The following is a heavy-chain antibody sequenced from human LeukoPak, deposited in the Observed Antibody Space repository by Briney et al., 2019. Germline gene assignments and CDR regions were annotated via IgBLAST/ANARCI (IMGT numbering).Heavy chain of an antibody. D-gene: IGHD3-10*01. J-gene: IGHJ3*02. CDR2: INPNSGGT. Sequence: VASVTVSFTASGYTFTGYYMHWVRQAPGPGLEWMGWINPNSGGTNYAQKFQGRVTMTRDTSISTAYMELSRLRSDDTAVYYCATYGSGSYYAVAFDIWGQGTMVTVSS. CDR1: GYTFTGYY. V-gene: IGHV1-2*02. CDR3: ATYGSGSYYAVAFDI.